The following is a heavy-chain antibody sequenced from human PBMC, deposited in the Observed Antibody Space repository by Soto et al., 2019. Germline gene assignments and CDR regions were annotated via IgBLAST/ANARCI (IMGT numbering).Heavy chain of an antibody. CDR3: AREAKYYDFWSGYYNWFDP. CDR1: GFTFSSYS. J-gene: IGHJ5*02. Sequence: GGSLRLSCAASGFTFSSYSMNWVRQAPGKGLEWVSYISSSSTIYYADSVKGRFTISRDNAKNSLYLQMNSLRAEDTAVYYCAREAKYYDFWSGYYNWFDPWGQGTLVTVSS. CDR2: ISSSSTI. D-gene: IGHD3-3*01. V-gene: IGHV3-48*01.